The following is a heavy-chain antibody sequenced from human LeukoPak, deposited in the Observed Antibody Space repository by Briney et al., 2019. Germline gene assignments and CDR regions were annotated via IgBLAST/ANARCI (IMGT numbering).Heavy chain of an antibody. CDR3: AKDPGAYSSSWYGP. D-gene: IGHD6-13*01. Sequence: PGGSLRLSCAASGFTFSSYAMSWVRQAPGKGLEWVSAISGSGGSTYHADSVEGRFTISRDNSKNTLYLQMNSLRAEDTAVYYCAKDPGAYSSSWYGPWGQGTLVTVSS. V-gene: IGHV3-23*01. J-gene: IGHJ5*02. CDR1: GFTFSSYA. CDR2: ISGSGGST.